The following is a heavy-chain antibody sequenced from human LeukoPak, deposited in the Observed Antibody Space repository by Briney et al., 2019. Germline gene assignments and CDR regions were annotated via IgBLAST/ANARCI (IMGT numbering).Heavy chain of an antibody. D-gene: IGHD6-19*01. Sequence: PSETLSLTCTVSGGSISSEYWSWIRQPSGKGLEWIGRIYTSGSTNYNPSLKSRVTMSVDTSKNQFSLKLSSVTAADTAVYYCAREKQSSGWYVPNYFDYWGQGTLVTVSS. J-gene: IGHJ4*02. CDR3: AREKQSSGWYVPNYFDY. CDR2: IYTSGST. V-gene: IGHV4-4*07. CDR1: GGSISSEY.